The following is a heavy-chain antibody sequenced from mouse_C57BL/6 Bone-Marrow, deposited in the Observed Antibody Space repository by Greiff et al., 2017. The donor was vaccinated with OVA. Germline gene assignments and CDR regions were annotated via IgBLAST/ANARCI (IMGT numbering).Heavy chain of an antibody. D-gene: IGHD1-1*01. J-gene: IGHJ3*01. CDR2: INPGSGGT. V-gene: IGHV1-54*01. CDR3: ARGYYYGSSYSWFAY. CDR1: GYAFTNYL. Sequence: QVQLQQSGAELVRPGTSVKVSCKASGYAFTNYLIEWVKQRPGQGLEWIGVINPGSGGTNYNEKFKGKATLTADKSSSTAYMQLSSLTSEDSAVYFCARGYYYGSSYSWFAYWGQGTLVTVSA.